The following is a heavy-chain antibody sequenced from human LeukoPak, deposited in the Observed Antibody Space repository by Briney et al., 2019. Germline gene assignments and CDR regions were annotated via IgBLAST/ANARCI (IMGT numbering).Heavy chain of an antibody. J-gene: IGHJ6*02. V-gene: IGHV4-39*01. D-gene: IGHD6-13*01. Sequence: SETLSLTCTVSGGSISSSSYYWGWIRQPPGKGLEWIGSIYYSGSTYYNPSLKSRVTISVDTSKNQFSLKLSSVTAADTAVYYCARLDSSSWLDYYYYGMDVWGQGTTVTVS. CDR3: ARLDSSSWLDYYYYGMDV. CDR2: IYYSGST. CDR1: GGSISSSSYY.